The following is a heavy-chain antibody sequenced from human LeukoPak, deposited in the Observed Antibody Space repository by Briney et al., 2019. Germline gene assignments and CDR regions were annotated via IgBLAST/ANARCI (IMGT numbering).Heavy chain of an antibody. CDR2: ISAYNGNT. D-gene: IGHD1-26*01. CDR1: GYTFTSYG. CDR3: ARDPIVGATTRVVSWFDP. Sequence: ASVKVSCKASGYTFTSYGISWVRQAPGQGLEWMGWISAYNGNTNYAQKLQGRVTMTTDTSTSTAYMELRSLRSDDTAVYYCARDPIVGATTRVVSWFDPWGQGTLVTVS. J-gene: IGHJ5*02. V-gene: IGHV1-18*01.